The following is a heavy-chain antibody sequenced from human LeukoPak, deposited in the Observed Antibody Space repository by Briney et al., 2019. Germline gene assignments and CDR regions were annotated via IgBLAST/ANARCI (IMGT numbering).Heavy chain of an antibody. V-gene: IGHV1-2*02. CDR1: GYTFTGYY. D-gene: IGHD1-26*01. CDR2: INPNSGGT. J-gene: IGHJ5*02. CDR3: ARWTKPLLGWEERWFDP. Sequence: ASVKVSCKASGYTFTGYYMHWVRQAPGQGLEWMGWINPNSGGTNYAQKFQGRVTMTRDTSISTAYMDLSRLRSDDTAVYYCARWTKPLLGWEERWFDPWGQGTLVTVSS.